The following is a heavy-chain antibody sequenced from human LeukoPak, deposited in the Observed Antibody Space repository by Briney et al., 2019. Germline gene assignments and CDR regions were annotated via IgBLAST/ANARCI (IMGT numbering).Heavy chain of an antibody. D-gene: IGHD6-6*01. J-gene: IGHJ4*02. CDR3: ARVGPLIAAPNPLPLDY. CDR1: GGTFSSYA. Sequence: SVKVSCKASGGTFSSYAISWVRQAPGQGLEWMGEIIPIFGTANYAQKLQGRVTITADESTSTAYMELSSLRSEDTAVYYCARVGPLIAAPNPLPLDYWGQGTLVTVSS. V-gene: IGHV1-69*13. CDR2: IIPIFGTA.